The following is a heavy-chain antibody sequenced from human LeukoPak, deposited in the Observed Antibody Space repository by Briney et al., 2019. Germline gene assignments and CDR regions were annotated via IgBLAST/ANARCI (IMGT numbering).Heavy chain of an antibody. CDR2: ISGSGGSK. CDR3: WNIVTGATRWGYFDY. Sequence: GRSLTLSCVAYGFTFSSYSMSWVRQAQGKGLEWVSFISGSGGSKYYADSVKGRLTIFRDNSKKALDLQMNSLRGGDTALYYCWNIVTGATRWGYFDYWGQGTLVTVSS. D-gene: IGHD2-8*02. CDR1: GFTFSSYS. J-gene: IGHJ4*02. V-gene: IGHV3-23*01.